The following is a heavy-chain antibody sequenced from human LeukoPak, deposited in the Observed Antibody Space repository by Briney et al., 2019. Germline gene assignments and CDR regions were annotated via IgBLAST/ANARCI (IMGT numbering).Heavy chain of an antibody. V-gene: IGHV3-21*01. CDR2: ISIGSTYV. CDR1: GFPFSTYS. D-gene: IGHD4/OR15-4a*01. J-gene: IGHJ4*02. Sequence: PGGSLRLSCTASGFPFSTYSMNWVRQAPGKGLEWVSYISIGSTYVYYADSVKDRFTVSRDNAKNSLVLQMNSLRAEDAAVYYCARGVSGATALDFWGQGTLVTVSS. CDR3: ARGVSGATALDF.